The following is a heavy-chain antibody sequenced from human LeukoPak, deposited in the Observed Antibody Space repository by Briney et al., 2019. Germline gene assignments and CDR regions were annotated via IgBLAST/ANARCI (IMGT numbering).Heavy chain of an antibody. V-gene: IGHV4-61*02. J-gene: IGHJ3*02. Sequence: PSQTLSLTCTVSGGSISSGTYYWSWIRQPAGKGLEWIGRINPSGSANYNPSLRSRLTMSIDTSKNQFSLQLSSVTAADTAVYYCTRLNLPAKIGASDIWGQGAVVTVSS. CDR1: GGSISSGTYY. CDR3: TRLNLPAKIGASDI. D-gene: IGHD2-2*01. CDR2: INPSGSA.